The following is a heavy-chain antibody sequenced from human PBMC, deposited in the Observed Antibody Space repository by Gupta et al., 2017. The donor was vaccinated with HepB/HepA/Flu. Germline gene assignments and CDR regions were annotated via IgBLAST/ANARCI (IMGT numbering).Heavy chain of an antibody. D-gene: IGHD1-14*01. V-gene: IGHV4-34*01. CDR2: INHSGST. Sequence: QVQLQQWGAGLLKPSETLSLTCAVYGWSFSGYYWSWIRQPPGKGLEWIGEINHSGSTNYNPSLKSRVTIPVDTSKNQFSLKLSSVTAADTAVYYCARVMGTGTRAFDIWGQGTMVTVSS. J-gene: IGHJ3*02. CDR3: ARVMGTGTRAFDI. CDR1: GWSFSGYY.